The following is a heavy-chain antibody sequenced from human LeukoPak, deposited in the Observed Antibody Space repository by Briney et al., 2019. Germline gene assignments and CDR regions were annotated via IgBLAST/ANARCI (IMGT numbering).Heavy chain of an antibody. J-gene: IGHJ5*02. CDR3: ARDYYDSSGYPRKNWFDP. D-gene: IGHD3-22*01. CDR2: INPNSGGT. Sequence: ASVKVSCKASGYTFTGYYMHWVRQAPGQGLEWMGWINPNSGGTNYAQKFQGRVTMTRDTSISTAYMELSRLRSDDTAVYYCARDYYDSSGYPRKNWFDPWGQGTLVTVSS. CDR1: GYTFTGYY. V-gene: IGHV1-2*02.